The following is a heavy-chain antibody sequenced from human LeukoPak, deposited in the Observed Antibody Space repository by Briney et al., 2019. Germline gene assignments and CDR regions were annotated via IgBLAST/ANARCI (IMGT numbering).Heavy chain of an antibody. D-gene: IGHD6-6*01. CDR2: INSDGSST. Sequence: GGSLRLSCAASGFTFSSYWMHWVRQAPGKGLVWVSRINSDGSSTSYADSVKGRFTIYRDNAKNTLYLQMNSLRAEDTAVYYCASAFSSSSGRWFDPWGQGTLVTVSS. V-gene: IGHV3-74*01. CDR1: GFTFSSYW. CDR3: ASAFSSSSGRWFDP. J-gene: IGHJ5*02.